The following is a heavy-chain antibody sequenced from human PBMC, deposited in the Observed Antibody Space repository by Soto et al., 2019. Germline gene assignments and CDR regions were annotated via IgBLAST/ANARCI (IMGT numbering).Heavy chain of an antibody. J-gene: IGHJ6*02. Sequence: QVQLQESGPGLVKPSETLSLTCTVSGGSVSSGSYYWTWIRQPPGKGLEWIGYIYYSGSTNYNPSLKSRVTSSLDTSNSQFSLRLSSVTAADTAVYYCARTFCSTTSCQAHDMDVWGQGTTVTVSS. CDR2: IYYSGST. CDR1: GGSVSSGSYY. CDR3: ARTFCSTTSCQAHDMDV. V-gene: IGHV4-61*01. D-gene: IGHD2-2*01.